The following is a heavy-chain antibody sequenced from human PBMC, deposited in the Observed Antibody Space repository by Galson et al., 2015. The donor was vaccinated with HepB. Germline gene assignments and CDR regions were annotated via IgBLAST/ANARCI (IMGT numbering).Heavy chain of an antibody. J-gene: IGHJ5*02. D-gene: IGHD4-17*01. Sequence: SLRLSCAASGFTFSSYAMHWVRQAPGRGLEWVAVISYDGSNKYYADSVKGRITISRDNSKNTLYLQMNSLRAEDTAVYYCARGRGYGDGDWFDPWGQGTLVTVSS. CDR3: ARGRGYGDGDWFDP. CDR1: GFTFSSYA. CDR2: ISYDGSNK. V-gene: IGHV3-30*04.